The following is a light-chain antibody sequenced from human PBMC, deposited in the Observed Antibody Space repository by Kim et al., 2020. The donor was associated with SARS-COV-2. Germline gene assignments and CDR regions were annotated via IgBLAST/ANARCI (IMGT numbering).Light chain of an antibody. Sequence: QSVTIPCTGTSSNIGADSDVHWYQHLPGTAPKLLIFGDTTRASGVPGRFSGSKSGTSASLAITGLQAEDEGDYYCHSYDSGLTGYVFGSGTKVTVL. CDR1: SSNIGADSD. CDR3: HSYDSGLTGYV. CDR2: GDT. V-gene: IGLV1-40*01. J-gene: IGLJ1*01.